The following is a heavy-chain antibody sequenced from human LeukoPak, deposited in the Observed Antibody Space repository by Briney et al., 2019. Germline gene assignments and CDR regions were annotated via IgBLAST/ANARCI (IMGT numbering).Heavy chain of an antibody. CDR2: ISSSSSYT. J-gene: IGHJ3*02. D-gene: IGHD3-9*01. CDR3: ARDKGRYFDWLLPHDAFDI. Sequence: GGSLRLSCAASGFTFSDYYMSWIRQAPGKGLEWVSYISSSSSYTNYADPVKGRFTISRDNAKNSLYLQMNSLRAEDTAVYYCARDKGRYFDWLLPHDAFDIWGQGTMVTVSS. CDR1: GFTFSDYY. V-gene: IGHV3-11*06.